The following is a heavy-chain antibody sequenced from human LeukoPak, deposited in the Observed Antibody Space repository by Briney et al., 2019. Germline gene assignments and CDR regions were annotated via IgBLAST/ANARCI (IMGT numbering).Heavy chain of an antibody. CDR3: ARQWGDCSSTSCYSAY. J-gene: IGHJ4*02. Sequence: GESLKISCKCSGYSFASYWIAWVCQMPGKGLEWMGIIYPGDSDTRYSPSFQGQVTISADKSISTAYLQWSSLKASDTAIYYCARQWGDCSSTSCYSAYWGQGTLVTVSS. V-gene: IGHV5-51*01. CDR2: IYPGDSDT. D-gene: IGHD2-2*01. CDR1: GYSFASYW.